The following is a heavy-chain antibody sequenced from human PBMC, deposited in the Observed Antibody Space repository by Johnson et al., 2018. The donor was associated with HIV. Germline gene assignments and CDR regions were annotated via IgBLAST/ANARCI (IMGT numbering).Heavy chain of an antibody. V-gene: IGHV3-30-3*01. Sequence: QVQLVESGGGVVQPGRSLRLSCAASGFTFSSYAMHWVRQAPGKGLEWVAVISYDGSNKYYADSVKGRFTISRDNSKNTLYLEMSSLRVDDTAVYYCARRIAVPDAFDIWGQGTMVTVSS. CDR2: ISYDGSNK. J-gene: IGHJ3*02. D-gene: IGHD6-19*01. CDR1: GFTFSSYA. CDR3: ARRIAVPDAFDI.